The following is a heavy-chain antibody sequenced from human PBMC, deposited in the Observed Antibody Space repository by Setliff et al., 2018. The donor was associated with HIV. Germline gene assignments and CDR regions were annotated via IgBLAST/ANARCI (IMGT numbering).Heavy chain of an antibody. Sequence: SETLSLTCAVYGGSLSGYYWSWIRQPPGKGLEWIGYIYTSGSTNYNPSLKSRVAISVDTSKNQFSLKLSSVTAADTAVYYCARSPSYSSSFSYYYYSMDVWGQGTTVTVSS. CDR3: ARSPSYSSSFSYYYYSMDV. CDR1: GGSLSGYY. CDR2: IYTSGST. D-gene: IGHD6-6*01. J-gene: IGHJ6*02. V-gene: IGHV4-4*09.